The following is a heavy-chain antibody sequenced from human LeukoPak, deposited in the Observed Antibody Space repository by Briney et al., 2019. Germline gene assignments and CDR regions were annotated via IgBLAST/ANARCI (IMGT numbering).Heavy chain of an antibody. CDR2: ISAYNGNT. Sequence: ASVKVSCKASGYTFTSYGISWVRRAPGQGLEWMGWISAYNGNTNYAQKLQGRVTMTTDTSTSTAYMELRSLRSDDTAVYYCARAAPGVVVVAEWFDPWGQGTLVTVSS. D-gene: IGHD2-15*01. V-gene: IGHV1-18*01. CDR3: ARAAPGVVVVAEWFDP. J-gene: IGHJ5*02. CDR1: GYTFTSYG.